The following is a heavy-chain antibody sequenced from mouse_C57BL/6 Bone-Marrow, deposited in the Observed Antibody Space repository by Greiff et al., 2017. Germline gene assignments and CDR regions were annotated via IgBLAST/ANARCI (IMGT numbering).Heavy chain of an antibody. V-gene: IGHV1-4*01. J-gene: IGHJ4*01. CDR1: GYTFTSYT. CDR3: ARVGGVVARGVYAMDY. Sequence: QVQLKESGAELARPGASMKMSCKASGYTFTSYTMHWVKQRPGQGLEWIGYINPSSGYTKYNQKFKDKATLTADKSSSTAYMQLSSLTSEDSAVYYCARVGGVVARGVYAMDYWGQGTSVTVSS. CDR2: INPSSGYT. D-gene: IGHD1-1*01.